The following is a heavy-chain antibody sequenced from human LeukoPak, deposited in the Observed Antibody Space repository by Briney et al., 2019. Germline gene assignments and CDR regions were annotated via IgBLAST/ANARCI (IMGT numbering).Heavy chain of an antibody. Sequence: GGPLSLSCEASGFTSSSYSMNWVRQAQGKGLEWVSFIIGSGDLIYYADSVKGRFTISRDNAKNSLYLQMNSLRDEDTAVYYCARVRGATLSYHYFDYWGQGALVTVSS. CDR2: IIGSGDLI. CDR3: ARVRGATLSYHYFDY. V-gene: IGHV3-48*02. CDR1: GFTSSSYS. D-gene: IGHD1-26*01. J-gene: IGHJ4*02.